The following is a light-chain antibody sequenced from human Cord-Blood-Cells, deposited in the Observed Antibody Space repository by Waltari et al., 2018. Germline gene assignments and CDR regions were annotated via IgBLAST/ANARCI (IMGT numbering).Light chain of an antibody. V-gene: IGLV3-21*04. CDR2: YDS. J-gene: IGLJ2*01. CDR3: QVWDSSSDHPGV. CDR1: NIGSKS. Sequence: SYVLTQPPSVSVAPGKTARITCGGNNIGSKSVHWYQQKPGQAPVLVIYYDSDRTSGIPERCSGSNSGNTATLTISRVEAGDEADYYCQVWDSSSDHPGVFGGGTKLTVL.